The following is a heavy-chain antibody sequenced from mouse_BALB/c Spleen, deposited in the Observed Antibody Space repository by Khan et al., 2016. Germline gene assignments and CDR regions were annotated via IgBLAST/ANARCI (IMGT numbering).Heavy chain of an antibody. CDR2: LWWIANN. CDR1: GFSLNTYGIG. CDR3: ARIARCDEAY. J-gene: IGHJ3*01. V-gene: IGHV8-11*01. Sequence: QVTRRGSGPGILQPSQTLSLTCSFSGFSLNTYGIGVGWIRQPSGMGLEWMAHLWWIANNSYNTALKSRLTMSTDTSNNQVFLKIASVETADTATYYCARIARCDEAYWGQGTLVTVSA.